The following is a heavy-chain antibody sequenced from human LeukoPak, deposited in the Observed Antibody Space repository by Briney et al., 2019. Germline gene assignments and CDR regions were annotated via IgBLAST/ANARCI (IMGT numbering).Heavy chain of an antibody. D-gene: IGHD5-18*01. Sequence: GRSLRLSCAASGFTFSSYSMNWVRQAPGKGREWVSSIISSSSYIYYADSVKGRFTISRDNAKNSLYLQMNSLRAEDTAVYYCARDSDTAMVTIGYWGQGTLVTVSS. J-gene: IGHJ4*02. CDR3: ARDSDTAMVTIGY. V-gene: IGHV3-21*01. CDR1: GFTFSSYS. CDR2: IISSSSYI.